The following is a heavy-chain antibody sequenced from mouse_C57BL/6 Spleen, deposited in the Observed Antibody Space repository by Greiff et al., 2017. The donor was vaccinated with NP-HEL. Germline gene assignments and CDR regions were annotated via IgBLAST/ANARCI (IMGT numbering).Heavy chain of an antibody. D-gene: IGHD2-12*01. V-gene: IGHV2-6-1*01. CDR1: GFSLTSYG. Sequence: QVQLQQSGPGLVAPSQSLSITCTVSGFSLTSYGVHWVRQPPGKGLEWLVVIWSDGSTTYHSALKSRLSISKDNSKSQVFLKMNSLQTDDTAMYYCARHEDESNDGGAMDYWGQGTSVTVSS. J-gene: IGHJ4*01. CDR2: IWSDGST. CDR3: ARHEDESNDGGAMDY.